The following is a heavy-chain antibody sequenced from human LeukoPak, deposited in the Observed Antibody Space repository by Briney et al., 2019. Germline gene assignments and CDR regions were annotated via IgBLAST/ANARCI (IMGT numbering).Heavy chain of an antibody. CDR1: GGTFSSYA. J-gene: IGHJ4*02. CDR3: ASQTRYSSSRPFDY. CDR2: IIPILGIA. Sequence: SVKVSCKASGGTFSSYAISWLRQAPGQGLEWMGRIIPILGIANYAQKFQGGVTITTDESTSTAYMELSSLRSEDTAVYYCASQTRYSSSRPFDYWGQGTLVTVSS. D-gene: IGHD6-13*01. V-gene: IGHV1-69*04.